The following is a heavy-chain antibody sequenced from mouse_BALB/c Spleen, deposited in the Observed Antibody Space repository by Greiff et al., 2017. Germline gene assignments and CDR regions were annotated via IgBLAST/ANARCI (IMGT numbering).Heavy chain of an antibody. J-gene: IGHJ4*01. V-gene: IGHV5-17*02. D-gene: IGHD4-1*01. CDR2: ISSGSSTI. CDR1: GFTFSSFG. Sequence: EVMLVESGGGLVQPGGSRKLSCAASGFTFSSFGMHWVRQAPEKGLEWVAYISSGSSTIYYADTVKGRFTISRDNPKNTLFLQMTSLRSEDTAMYYCARRGTGTGAMDYWGQGTSVTVSS. CDR3: ARRGTGTGAMDY.